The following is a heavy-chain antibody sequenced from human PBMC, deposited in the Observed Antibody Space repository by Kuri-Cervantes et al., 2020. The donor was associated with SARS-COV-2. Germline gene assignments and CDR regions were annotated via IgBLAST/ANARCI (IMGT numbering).Heavy chain of an antibody. J-gene: IGHJ6*03. D-gene: IGHD2-15*01. CDR1: GFIFSDYY. CDR3: AKDRLLRGPDYYYYMDV. CDR2: ISYDGSNK. V-gene: IGHV3-30*18. Sequence: GESLKISCTASGFIFSDYYMTWVRQAPGKGLEWVAVISYDGSNKYYADSVKGRFTISRDNSKNTLYLQMNSLRAEDTAVYYCAKDRLLRGPDYYYYMDVWGKGTTVTVSS.